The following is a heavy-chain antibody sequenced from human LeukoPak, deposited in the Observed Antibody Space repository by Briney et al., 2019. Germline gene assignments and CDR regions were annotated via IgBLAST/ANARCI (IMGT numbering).Heavy chain of an antibody. CDR3: ARDLDYYDSSGYGFEY. J-gene: IGHJ4*02. D-gene: IGHD3-22*01. CDR1: GFTPSSYW. CDR2: IKQDGSEK. V-gene: IGHV3-7*04. Sequence: PGGSLRLSSAASGFTPSSYWMSWVSQGPGKGREWVVNIKQDGSEKYSVESVKGRFTISRDNAKNSLYLQMNSLRAEDTAVYYCARDLDYYDSSGYGFEYWGQGTLVTVSS.